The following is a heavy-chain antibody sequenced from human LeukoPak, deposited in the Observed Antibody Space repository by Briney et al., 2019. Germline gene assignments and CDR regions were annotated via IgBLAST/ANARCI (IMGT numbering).Heavy chain of an antibody. Sequence: ASVKFSCKASGYTFTSYGISWVRQAPGQGLEWMGWISAYNGNTNYAQKLQGRVTMTTDTSTSTAYMELRSLRSDDTAVYYCASQSHSGRDTAMVTTFDYWGQGTLVTVSS. CDR3: ASQSHSGRDTAMVTTFDY. V-gene: IGHV1-18*01. CDR1: GYTFTSYG. D-gene: IGHD5-18*01. J-gene: IGHJ4*02. CDR2: ISAYNGNT.